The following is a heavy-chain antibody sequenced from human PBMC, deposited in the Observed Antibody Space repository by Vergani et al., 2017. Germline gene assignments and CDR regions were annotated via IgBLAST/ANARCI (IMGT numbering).Heavy chain of an antibody. J-gene: IGHJ3*01. CDR3: ASKGGKWELL. CDR1: GFSFRSYV. Sequence: QVQLVEAGGGVVQPGRSLRLSCEASGFSFRSYVMHWVRQAPGRGLEWLTSISYDGNKKNYADSVKGRFTISRDNSENTLFLHMNTLRAEDTALYHCASKGGKWELLWGQGTMVTVSS. D-gene: IGHD1-26*01. CDR2: ISYDGNKK. V-gene: IGHV3-30*03.